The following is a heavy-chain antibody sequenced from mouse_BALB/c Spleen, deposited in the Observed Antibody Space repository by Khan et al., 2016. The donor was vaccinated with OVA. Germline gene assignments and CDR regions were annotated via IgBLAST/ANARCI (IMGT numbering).Heavy chain of an antibody. CDR1: GFTFSSFG. Sequence: EVELVESGGGLVQPGGSRKLSCAASGFTFSSFGMHCVRQAPEKGLEWVAYISSGSATIYYADNVKGRSTISLDNTKNTLFLHMTSLRSEAPAIYYCARSLITTWYFDVWGAGTTVTVSS. CDR2: ISSGSATI. CDR3: ARSLITTWYFDV. V-gene: IGHV5-17*02. D-gene: IGHD2-4*01. J-gene: IGHJ1*01.